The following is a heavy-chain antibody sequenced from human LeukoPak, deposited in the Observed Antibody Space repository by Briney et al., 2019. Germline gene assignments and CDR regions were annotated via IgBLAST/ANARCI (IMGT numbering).Heavy chain of an antibody. CDR3: ARDPYGDNWFDP. CDR2: ISSSGSYI. Sequence: TGGSLRLSCAASGFTFSSYSMNWVRQAPGKGLEWVSSISSSGSYIYYADSVKGRFTISRDNAKNSLYLQMNSLRAEDTAVYYCARDPYGDNWFDPWGQGTLVTVSS. V-gene: IGHV3-21*01. D-gene: IGHD4-17*01. CDR1: GFTFSSYS. J-gene: IGHJ5*02.